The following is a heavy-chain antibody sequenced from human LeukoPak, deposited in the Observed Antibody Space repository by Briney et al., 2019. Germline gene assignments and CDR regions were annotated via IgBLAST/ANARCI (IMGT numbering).Heavy chain of an antibody. J-gene: IGHJ4*02. CDR3: ARGTVVVPADY. CDR2: IIPILGIA. V-gene: IGHV1-69*02. Sequence: ASVKVSCKASGGTFSSYTISWVRQAPGQGLEWMGRIIPILGIANYAQKFQGRVTITADESTSTAYMELSSLRSEDTAVYYCARGTVVVPADYWGQGTLVTVSS. D-gene: IGHD2-2*01. CDR1: GGTFSSYT.